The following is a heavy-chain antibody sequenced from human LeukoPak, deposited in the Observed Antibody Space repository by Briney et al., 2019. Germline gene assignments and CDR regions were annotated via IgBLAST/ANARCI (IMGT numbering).Heavy chain of an antibody. CDR2: IYYSGST. V-gene: IGHV4-59*08. Sequence: SETLSLTCTVSGGSIRSYYWSWIRQPPGKGLEWIGYIYYSGSTNYNPSLKSRVTISVDTSKNQFSLKLSSVTAADTAVYYCARHGPRLVPFDYWGQGTLVTVSS. J-gene: IGHJ4*02. CDR3: ARHGPRLVPFDY. CDR1: GGSIRSYY. D-gene: IGHD6-6*01.